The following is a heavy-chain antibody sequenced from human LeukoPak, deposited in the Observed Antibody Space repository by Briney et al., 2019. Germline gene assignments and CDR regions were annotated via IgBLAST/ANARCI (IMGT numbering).Heavy chain of an antibody. CDR2: ISSGGTT. D-gene: IGHD1-14*01. V-gene: IGHV3-23*01. J-gene: IGHJ4*02. CDR1: GFIFGSYA. Sequence: GGSLRLSCAASGFIFGSYALSWVRQAPGKGLGWLSAISSGGTTYYADSVRGRFAISRDISKNTLFLQMNSLRADDTAVYYCAKDWASGNYFDHWGQGTLVTVSS. CDR3: AKDWASGNYFDH.